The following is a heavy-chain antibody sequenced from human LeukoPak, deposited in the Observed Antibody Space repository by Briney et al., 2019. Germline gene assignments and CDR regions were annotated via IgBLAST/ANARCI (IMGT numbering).Heavy chain of an antibody. D-gene: IGHD3-22*01. CDR3: AKGYYYDSSGRSDAFDI. CDR1: GFTFDDYA. Sequence: GGSLRLSCAASGFTFDDYAMHWVRQAPGKGLEWVSGISWNSGSIGYADSVKGRFTISRDNAKNSLYLQMNSLRAEDMALYYCAKGYYYDSSGRSDAFDIWGQGTMVTVSS. J-gene: IGHJ3*02. V-gene: IGHV3-9*03. CDR2: ISWNSGSI.